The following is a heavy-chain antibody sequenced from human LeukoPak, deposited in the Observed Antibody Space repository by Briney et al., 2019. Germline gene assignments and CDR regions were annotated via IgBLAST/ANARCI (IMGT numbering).Heavy chain of an antibody. J-gene: IGHJ5*02. CDR3: ARDGAGSGSRPFDP. V-gene: IGHV1-2*02. Sequence: ASVKVSCKASGYTFTGYYMHWVRQAPGQGLGWMGWINPNSGGTNYAQKFQGRVTMTRDTSISTAYMELSRLRSDDTAVYYCARDGAGSGSRPFDPWGQGTLVTVSS. D-gene: IGHD2-15*01. CDR2: INPNSGGT. CDR1: GYTFTGYY.